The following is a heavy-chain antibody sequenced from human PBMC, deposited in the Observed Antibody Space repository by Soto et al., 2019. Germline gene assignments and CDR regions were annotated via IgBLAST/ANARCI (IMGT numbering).Heavy chain of an antibody. J-gene: IGHJ4*02. D-gene: IGHD2-15*01. CDR3: AKLLRGHARSGGSCFDY. V-gene: IGHV3-23*01. CDR1: GFTFSSYA. CDR2: ISGSGGST. Sequence: GGSLRLSCAASGFTFSSYAMSWVRQAPGKGLEWVSAISGSGGSTYYADSVKGRFTISRDNSKNTLYLQMNSLRAEDTAVYYCAKLLRGHARSGGSCFDYWGQGTLVTVYS.